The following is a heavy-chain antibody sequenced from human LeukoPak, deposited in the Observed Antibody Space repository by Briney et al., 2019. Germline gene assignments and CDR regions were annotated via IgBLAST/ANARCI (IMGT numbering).Heavy chain of an antibody. V-gene: IGHV5-51*01. CDR2: IYPGDSDT. D-gene: IGHD1-26*01. Sequence: GESLQISCKGSGYSFTSYWIGWVRQMPGKGLGWMGIIYPGDSDTRYSPSFQGQVTISADKSISTAYLQWSSLKASDTAMYYCARRIVGATRGGYYFDYWGQGILVTVSS. CDR3: ARRIVGATRGGYYFDY. J-gene: IGHJ4*02. CDR1: GYSFTSYW.